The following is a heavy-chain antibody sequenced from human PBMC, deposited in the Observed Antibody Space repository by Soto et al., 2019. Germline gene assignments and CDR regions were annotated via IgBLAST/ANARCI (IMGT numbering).Heavy chain of an antibody. J-gene: IGHJ5*02. V-gene: IGHV1-18*01. Sequence: GASVKVSCKASGYTFTSYGISWVRQAPGQGLEWMGWISAYNGNTNYAQKLQGRVTMTTDTSTSTAYMELRSLRSDDTAVYYCARGLDRGSWANWFDPWGQGTLVTVSS. CDR2: ISAYNGNT. CDR3: ARGLDRGSWANWFDP. CDR1: GYTFTSYG. D-gene: IGHD6-13*01.